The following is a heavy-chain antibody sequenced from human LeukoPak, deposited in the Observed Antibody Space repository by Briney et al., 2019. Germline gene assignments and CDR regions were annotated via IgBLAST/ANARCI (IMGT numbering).Heavy chain of an antibody. V-gene: IGHV3-33*06. D-gene: IGHD6-13*01. CDR2: IWYDGSNK. CDR1: GFTFSSYG. J-gene: IGHJ4*02. Sequence: GRSLRLSCAASGFTFSSYGMHWVRQAPGKGLEWVAVIWYDGSNKYYADSVKGRFTISRDNSKNTLYLQMNSLRAEDTAVYYCAKQRDYSSSWYDPNLDYWGQGTLVIVSS. CDR3: AKQRDYSSSWYDPNLDY.